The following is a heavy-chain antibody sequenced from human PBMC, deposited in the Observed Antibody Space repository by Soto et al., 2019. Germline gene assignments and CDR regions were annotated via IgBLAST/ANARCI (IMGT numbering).Heavy chain of an antibody. J-gene: IGHJ6*02. CDR1: GYSFTGYW. V-gene: IGHV5-10-1*01. D-gene: IGHD1-26*01. CDR2: IDPSDSYT. CDR3: ARHREPAGSYYYYGMDV. Sequence: GESLKISCNGSGYSFTGYWISWVRQMPWKGLEWMGRIDPSDSYTNYSPSFQGHVTISADKSTSTAYLQWSSLKASDTAMYYCARHREPAGSYYYYGMDVWGQGTTVTVSS.